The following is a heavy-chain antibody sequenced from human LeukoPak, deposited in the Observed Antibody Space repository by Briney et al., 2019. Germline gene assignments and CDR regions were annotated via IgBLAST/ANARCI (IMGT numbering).Heavy chain of an antibody. CDR2: IVVGSGNT. V-gene: IGHV1-58*02. CDR3: ARVTGGRYCSTTSCYMRGWFDP. CDR1: GFTFTSSA. D-gene: IGHD2-2*02. Sequence: GTSVKVSCKASGFTFTSSAMQWVRQARGQRLEWIGWIVVGSGNTNYAQKFQERVTITRDMSTSTAYMELSSLRSEDTAVYYCARVTGGRYCSTTSCYMRGWFDPWGQGTLVTVSS. J-gene: IGHJ5*02.